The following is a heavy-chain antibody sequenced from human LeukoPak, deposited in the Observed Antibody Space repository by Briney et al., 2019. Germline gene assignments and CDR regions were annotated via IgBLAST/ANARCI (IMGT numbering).Heavy chain of an antibody. CDR2: IYRGGSK. J-gene: IGHJ4*02. CDR1: GFTVSSNY. D-gene: IGHD5-24*01. Sequence: GGSLRLSCAASGFTVSSNYMSWVRQAPGKGLEWVSVIYRGGSKYFADSVKGRFTISRDNSKNTLYLQMNSLRAEETAVYYCAREAEMATTPGDYWGQGTLVTVSS. CDR3: AREAEMATTPGDY. V-gene: IGHV3-53*01.